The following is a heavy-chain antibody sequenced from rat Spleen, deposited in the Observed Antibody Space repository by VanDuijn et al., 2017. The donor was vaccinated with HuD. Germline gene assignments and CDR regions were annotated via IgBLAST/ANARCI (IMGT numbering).Heavy chain of an antibody. CDR2: ISYDNYST. Sequence: EVQLVESGGGLVQPGRSLKLSCEASGFTFKDYWMTWIRQAPGKGLEWIASISYDNYSTYHRDSVRGRFTISRDNAKNTLYLQMDSLRSEDTATYYCARQGTRWYYFDYWGQGVMVTVSS. D-gene: IGHD1-1*01. CDR3: ARQGTRWYYFDY. J-gene: IGHJ2*01. CDR1: GFTFKDYW. V-gene: IGHV5-31*01.